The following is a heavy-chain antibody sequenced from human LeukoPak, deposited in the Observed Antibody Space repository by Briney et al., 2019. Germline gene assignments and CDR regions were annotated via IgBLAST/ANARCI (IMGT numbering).Heavy chain of an antibody. J-gene: IGHJ5*02. D-gene: IGHD1-26*01. V-gene: IGHV4-59*08. CDR3: VRRVGKRSDR. CDR2: IYHSGST. CDR1: SDSISNYY. Sequence: SETLSLTCNVSSDSISNYYWSWIRQPPGKRLEWIGYIYHSGSTNYNPSLKSRVTLSLDTSKNQFSLKLTSVTAADTAVYYCVRRVGKRSDRGGQGILVTVSS.